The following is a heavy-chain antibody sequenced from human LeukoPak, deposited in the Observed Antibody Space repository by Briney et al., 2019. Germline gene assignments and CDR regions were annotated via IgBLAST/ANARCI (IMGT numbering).Heavy chain of an antibody. Sequence: PSETLSLTCAVYGGSFSGYYWSWIRQPPGTGLEWIGEINHSGSTNYNPSLKSRVTISVDTSKNQFSLKLSSVTAADTAVYYCARGRRGGLAADNWFDPWGQGTLVTVSS. J-gene: IGHJ5*02. CDR3: ARGRRGGLAADNWFDP. V-gene: IGHV4-34*01. CDR2: INHSGST. D-gene: IGHD2-15*01. CDR1: GGSFSGYY.